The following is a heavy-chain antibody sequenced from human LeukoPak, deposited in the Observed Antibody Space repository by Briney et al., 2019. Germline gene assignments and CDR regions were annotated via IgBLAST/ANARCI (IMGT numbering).Heavy chain of an antibody. V-gene: IGHV3-23*01. CDR3: AKDVYNWNFYFDY. CDR2: ASASGYST. D-gene: IGHD1-7*01. Sequence: PVQPLDSPLAASASGYSTYYADSVKGRFTISRDNSKKTLYLQMNSLRAEDTAIFYCAKDVYNWNFYFDYWGQGTLVTVSS. J-gene: IGHJ4*02.